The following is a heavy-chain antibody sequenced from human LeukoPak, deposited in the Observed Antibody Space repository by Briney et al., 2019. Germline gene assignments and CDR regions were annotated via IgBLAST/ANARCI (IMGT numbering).Heavy chain of an antibody. CDR2: ISSSSSTI. J-gene: IGHJ4*02. V-gene: IGHV3-48*01. CDR1: GFTFSSYS. CDR3: ARVMYFGRWELSSWAFDY. Sequence: PGGSLRLSCAASGFTFSSYSMNWVRQAPGKGLEWVSYISSSSSTIYYADSVKGRFTISRDNAKNSLYLQMNSLRAEDTAVYYCARVMYFGRWELSSWAFDYWGQGTLVTVSS. D-gene: IGHD1-26*01.